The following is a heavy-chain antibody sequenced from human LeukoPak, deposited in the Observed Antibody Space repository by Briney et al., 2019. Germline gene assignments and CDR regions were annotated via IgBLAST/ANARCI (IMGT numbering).Heavy chain of an antibody. Sequence: ASVKVSCKASGYTFTSFYMHWVRQAPGQGLEWMGIINPSGGSTSYAQMFQGRVTMTSDTSTSTVYMELSSLRSEDTAVYYCARVTWLLGSDYWGQGTLVTVSS. CDR2: INPSGGST. CDR1: GYTFTSFY. V-gene: IGHV1-46*01. J-gene: IGHJ4*02. CDR3: ARVTWLLGSDY. D-gene: IGHD6-19*01.